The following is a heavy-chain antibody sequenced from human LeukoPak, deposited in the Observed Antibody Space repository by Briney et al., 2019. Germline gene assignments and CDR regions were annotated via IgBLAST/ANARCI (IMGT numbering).Heavy chain of an antibody. Sequence: GGSLRLSCAASGFTFSSYGMHWVRQAPGKGLEWVAVISYDGSNKYYADSVKGRFTISRDNSKNTLYLQMNSLRAEDTAVYYCARDRGSGWTFDYWGQGTLVTVSS. CDR2: ISYDGSNK. V-gene: IGHV3-30*03. CDR3: ARDRGSGWTFDY. J-gene: IGHJ4*02. CDR1: GFTFSSYG. D-gene: IGHD6-19*01.